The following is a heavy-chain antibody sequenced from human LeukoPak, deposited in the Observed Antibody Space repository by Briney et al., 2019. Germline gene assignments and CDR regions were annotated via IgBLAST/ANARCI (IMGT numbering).Heavy chain of an antibody. V-gene: IGHV3-30*18. CDR2: ISYDGSNK. Sequence: GGSLRLSCAASGFTFSSYGMHWVRQAPGKGLEWVAVISYDGSNKYYADSVKGRFTISRDNSKNTLYLQMNSLRAEDTAVYYCAKVGDGYNLGSYFDYWGQGTLVTVSS. CDR3: AKVGDGYNLGSYFDY. D-gene: IGHD5-24*01. CDR1: GFTFSSYG. J-gene: IGHJ4*02.